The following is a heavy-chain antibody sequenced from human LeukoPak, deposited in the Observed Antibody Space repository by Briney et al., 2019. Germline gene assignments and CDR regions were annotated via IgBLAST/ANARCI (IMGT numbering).Heavy chain of an antibody. J-gene: IGHJ6*02. CDR2: FSGSGGST. CDR3: ASHTGGNYYYYGMDV. Sequence: GGSLRLSCAASGFTFNSYWMSWVRQAPGKGMEWVSSFSGSGGSTSYADFVKGRFTISRDNSKNTLYLQMNSLRVEDTAVYYCASHTGGNYYYYGMDVWGQGTTVTVSS. CDR1: GFTFNSYW. V-gene: IGHV3-23*01. D-gene: IGHD3-16*01.